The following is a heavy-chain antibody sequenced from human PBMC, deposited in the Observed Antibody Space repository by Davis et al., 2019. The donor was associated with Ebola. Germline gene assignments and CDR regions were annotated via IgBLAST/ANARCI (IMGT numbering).Heavy chain of an antibody. D-gene: IGHD2-15*01. V-gene: IGHV4-30-2*05. Sequence: SETLSLTCAVSGGSISSGGYSWSWIRQPPGKGLEWIGYIYHSGSTYYNPSLKSRVTISVDTSKNQFSLKLSSVTAADTAVYYCARDVCSGGSCYSFYYYGMDVWGKGTTVTVSS. CDR3: ARDVCSGGSCYSFYYYGMDV. CDR2: IYHSGST. CDR1: GGSISSGGYS. J-gene: IGHJ6*04.